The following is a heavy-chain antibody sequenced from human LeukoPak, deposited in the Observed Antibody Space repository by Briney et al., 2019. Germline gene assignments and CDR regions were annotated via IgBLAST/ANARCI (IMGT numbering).Heavy chain of an antibody. V-gene: IGHV3-48*01. CDR3: AKVGDGYHFDY. J-gene: IGHJ4*02. CDR2: ISSSSSTI. Sequence: PGGSLRLSCAASGFTFSSYSMNWVRQAPGKGLEWVSYISSSSSTIYYADSVKGRFTISRDNAKNSLYLQMNSLRAEDTAVYYCAKVGDGYHFDYWGQRTLVTVSS. D-gene: IGHD5-24*01. CDR1: GFTFSSYS.